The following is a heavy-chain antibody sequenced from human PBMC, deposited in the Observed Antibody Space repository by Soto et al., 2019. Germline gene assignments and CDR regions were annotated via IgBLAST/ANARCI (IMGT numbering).Heavy chain of an antibody. CDR1: GYTFTGYY. V-gene: IGHV1-2*04. D-gene: IGHD4-4*01. J-gene: IGHJ6*03. CDR3: ARATVTYYYYMDV. CDR2: INPNSGGT. Sequence: VSVKVSCKGAGYTFTGYYMHWVRQAHGQGLEWMGWINPNSGGTNYAQKFQGWVTMTRDTSISTAYMELSRLRSDDTAVYYCARATVTYYYYMDVWGKGTTVTVSS.